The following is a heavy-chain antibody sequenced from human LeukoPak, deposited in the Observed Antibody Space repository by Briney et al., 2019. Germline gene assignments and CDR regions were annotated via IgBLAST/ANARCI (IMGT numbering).Heavy chain of an antibody. CDR1: GFTVSSNY. D-gene: IGHD3-22*01. V-gene: IGHV3-53*01. Sequence: GGSLRLSCAASGFTVSSNYMSWVRQAPGKGLEWVSVIYSGGSTYYADSVKGRFTISRDNSKNTLYLQMNSLRAEDTAVYYCAKGGSGYYSDFDYWGQGTLVTVSS. J-gene: IGHJ4*02. CDR2: IYSGGST. CDR3: AKGGSGYYSDFDY.